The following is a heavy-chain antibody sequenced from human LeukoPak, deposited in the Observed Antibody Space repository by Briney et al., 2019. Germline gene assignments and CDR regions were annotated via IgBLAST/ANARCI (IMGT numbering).Heavy chain of an antibody. V-gene: IGHV4-31*03. D-gene: IGHD3-16*02. J-gene: IGHJ6*02. Sequence: SETLSLTCTVSGGSISSGGYYWSWIRQHPGKGLEWIGYIYYSGSTYYNPSLKSRVTISVDTSKNQFSLKLSSVTAADTAAYYCARDIVGSYGMDVWGQGTTVTVSS. CDR2: IYYSGST. CDR1: GGSISSGGYY. CDR3: ARDIVGSYGMDV.